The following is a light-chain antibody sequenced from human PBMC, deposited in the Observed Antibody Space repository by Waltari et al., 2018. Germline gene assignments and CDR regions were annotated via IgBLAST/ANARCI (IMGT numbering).Light chain of an antibody. V-gene: IGKV3-11*01. CDR1: QSVSSY. CDR2: DAS. CDR3: QQRSNWPPRIT. Sequence: ELVLTQPPATLSLSPGERATLSCRASQSVSSYLAWYQQKPGQAPRLLIYDASNRATGIPARFSGSGSGTDFTLTISSLEPEDFAVYYCQQRSNWPPRITFGGGTKVEIK. J-gene: IGKJ4*01.